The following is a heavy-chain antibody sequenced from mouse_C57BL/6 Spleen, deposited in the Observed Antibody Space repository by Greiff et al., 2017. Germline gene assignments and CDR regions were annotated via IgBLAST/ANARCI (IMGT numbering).Heavy chain of an antibody. Sequence: DVKLQESGPGLVKPSQSLSLTCSVTGYSITSGYYWNWIRQFPGNKLEWMGYISYDGSNNYNPSLKNRISITRDTSKNQFFLKLNSVTTEDTATYYCARDRTGSYFDDWGQGTTLTVSS. CDR2: ISYDGSN. CDR3: ARDRTGSYFDD. J-gene: IGHJ2*01. CDR1: GYSITSGYY. D-gene: IGHD4-1*01. V-gene: IGHV3-6*01.